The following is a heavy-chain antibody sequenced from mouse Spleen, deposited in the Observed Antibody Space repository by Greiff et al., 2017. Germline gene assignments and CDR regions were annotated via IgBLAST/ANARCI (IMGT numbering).Heavy chain of an antibody. Sequence: EVQLVESGGDLVKPGGSLKLSCAASGFTFSSYGMSWVRQTPDKRLEWVATISSGGSYTYYPDSVKGRFTISRDNAKNTLYLQMSSLKSEDTAMYYCARHGNYRYDRAMDYWGQGTSVPVSS. CDR1: GFTFSSYG. D-gene: IGHD2-14*01. J-gene: IGHJ4*01. V-gene: IGHV5-6*01. CDR2: ISSGGSYT. CDR3: ARHGNYRYDRAMDY.